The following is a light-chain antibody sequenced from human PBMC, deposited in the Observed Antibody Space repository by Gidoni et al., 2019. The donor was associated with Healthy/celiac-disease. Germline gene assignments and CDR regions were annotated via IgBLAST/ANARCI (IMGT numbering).Light chain of an antibody. CDR2: EVS. Sequence: QSALTQPASVSGSPGQSITISCTGTSSDVGGYNYVSWYQQHPGKAPKLMIYEVSNRSSVVSNRFSGSKSGNTASLTISGLQAEDEADYYCSSYTSSSTWVFGGGTKLTVL. V-gene: IGLV2-14*01. J-gene: IGLJ3*02. CDR1: SSDVGGYNY. CDR3: SSYTSSSTWV.